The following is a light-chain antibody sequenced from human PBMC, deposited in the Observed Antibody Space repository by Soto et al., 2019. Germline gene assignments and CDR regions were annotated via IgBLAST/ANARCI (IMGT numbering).Light chain of an antibody. J-gene: IGLJ2*01. CDR2: EAT. CDR1: SSDVGGFNL. CDR3: CSYARSSTVV. V-gene: IGLV2-23*02. Sequence: QSALTQPASVSGSPGQSITISCTGTSSDVGGFNLVSWYQQHPGKDPKLIIYEATKRPSGVSNRFSGSKSGNTASMIISGLQAEDEADYFCCSYARSSTVVFGGGTKVTVL.